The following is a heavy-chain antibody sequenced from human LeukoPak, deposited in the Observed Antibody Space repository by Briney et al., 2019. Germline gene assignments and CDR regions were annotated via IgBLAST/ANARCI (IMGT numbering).Heavy chain of an antibody. CDR1: GFTFDDYA. CDR2: IYYSGST. D-gene: IGHD2-15*01. V-gene: IGHV4-59*01. CDR3: ARSTCSGGSCFSRFDP. J-gene: IGHJ5*02. Sequence: LRLSCAASGFTFDDYAMHWVRQPPGKGLEWIGYIYYSGSTNYNPSLKSRVTISVDTSKNQFSLKLSSVTAADTAVYYCARSTCSGGSCFSRFDPWGQGTLVTVSS.